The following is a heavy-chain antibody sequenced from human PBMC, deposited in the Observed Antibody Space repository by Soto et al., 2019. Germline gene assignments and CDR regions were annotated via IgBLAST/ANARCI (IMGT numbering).Heavy chain of an antibody. CDR3: AREMARVVPAARSDYYYYGMDV. CDR1: GGTFSSYA. Sequence: SVKVSCKASGGTFSSYAISWVRQAPGQGLEWMGGITPIFGTANYAQKFQGRVTITADESTSTAYMELSSLRSEDTAVYYCAREMARVVPAARSDYYYYGMDVCGPATPATVSS. J-gene: IGHJ6*02. CDR2: ITPIFGTA. D-gene: IGHD2-2*01. V-gene: IGHV1-69*13.